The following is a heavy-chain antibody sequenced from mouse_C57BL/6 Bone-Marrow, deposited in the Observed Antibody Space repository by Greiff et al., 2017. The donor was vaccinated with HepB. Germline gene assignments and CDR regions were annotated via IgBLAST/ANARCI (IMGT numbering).Heavy chain of an antibody. V-gene: IGHV1-74*01. J-gene: IGHJ1*03. D-gene: IGHD1-1*01. CDR1: GYTFTSYW. CDR2: IHPSDSDT. Sequence: VQLQQPGAELVKPGASVKVSCKASGYTFTSYWMHWVKQRPGQGLEWIGRIHPSDSDTNYNQKFKGKATLTVDKSSSTAYMQLSSLTSEDSAVYYCAIVDYYGSSIWYFDVWGTGTTVTVSS. CDR3: AIVDYYGSSIWYFDV.